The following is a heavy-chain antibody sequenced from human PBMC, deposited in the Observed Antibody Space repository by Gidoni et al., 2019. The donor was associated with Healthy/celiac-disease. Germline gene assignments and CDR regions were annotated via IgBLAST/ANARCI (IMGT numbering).Heavy chain of an antibody. J-gene: IGHJ6*02. CDR1: GFTFSSYA. D-gene: IGHD6-13*01. CDR2: ISVSGGST. V-gene: IGHV3-23*01. CDR3: AKDPRMSIAAAGIPSVGYGMDV. Sequence: EVQLLESGGGLVQPGGSLRLSCAASGFTFSSYAMSWVRQAPGKGLEWVSAISVSGGSTYYADSVKGRFTISRDNSKNTLYLQMNSLRAEDTAVYYCAKDPRMSIAAAGIPSVGYGMDVWGQGTTVTVSS.